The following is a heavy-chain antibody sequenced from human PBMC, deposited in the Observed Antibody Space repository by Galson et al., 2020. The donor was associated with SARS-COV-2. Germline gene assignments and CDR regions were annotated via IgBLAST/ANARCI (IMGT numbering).Heavy chain of an antibody. CDR3: ARDQDGYNDF. CDR2: VKQDVSDR. D-gene: IGHD5-12*01. Sequence: PGGSLRLSCAASGFTFSTYWMSWVRQAPGKGLEWVANVKQDVSDRYYADSVKGRFTISSDIAKNSLSLQMNSLRVEDTGVYYCARDQDGYNDFWGRGTLVTVSS. V-gene: IGHV3-7*01. J-gene: IGHJ4*02. CDR1: GFTFSTYW.